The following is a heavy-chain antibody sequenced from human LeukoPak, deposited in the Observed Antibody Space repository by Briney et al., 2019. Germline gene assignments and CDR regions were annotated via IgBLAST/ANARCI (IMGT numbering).Heavy chain of an antibody. CDR3: VKDQNYQLRL. CDR1: GFAFVESW. V-gene: IGHV3-74*03. J-gene: IGHJ4*02. Sequence: GGSLRLSCAASGFAFVESWMHWVRQAPGKGLVWVSNIHNDGSRTTYADSVKGRFTISRDNAKDTVFLQMNNLRADDTGTYYCVKDQNYQLRLWGQGTLVTVSS. CDR2: IHNDGSRT. D-gene: IGHD5-24*01.